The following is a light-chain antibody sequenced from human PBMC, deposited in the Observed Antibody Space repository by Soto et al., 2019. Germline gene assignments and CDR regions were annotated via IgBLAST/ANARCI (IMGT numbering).Light chain of an antibody. CDR2: DVN. CDR3: TSYTSSSTYV. CDR1: SSDVGGYNY. J-gene: IGLJ1*01. Sequence: QSALTQPASVSGSPGQSITISCTGTSSDVGGYNYVSWYQQHPGKAPKLMIYDVNNRPSGVSNRFSGSKSGNTASLTISGLQAEYEADYYCTSYTSSSTYVFGTGTKVTVL. V-gene: IGLV2-14*01.